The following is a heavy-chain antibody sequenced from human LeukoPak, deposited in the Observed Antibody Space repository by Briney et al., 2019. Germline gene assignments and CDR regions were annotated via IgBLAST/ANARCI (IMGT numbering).Heavy chain of an antibody. Sequence: GGSLRLSCAASGFTFSNYWMHWVRQAPGKGLVWVSRINSDGSGTSYADSVKGRFTISRDNAENTLYLQMNSLRAEDTAVYYCARDTYDSSGYYYNWGQGTLVTVSP. CDR3: ARDTYDSSGYYYN. J-gene: IGHJ4*02. D-gene: IGHD3-22*01. V-gene: IGHV3-74*01. CDR2: INSDGSGT. CDR1: GFTFSNYW.